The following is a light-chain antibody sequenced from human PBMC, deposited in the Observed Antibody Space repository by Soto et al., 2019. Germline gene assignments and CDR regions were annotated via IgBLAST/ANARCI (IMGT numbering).Light chain of an antibody. V-gene: IGKV1-12*01. CDR1: QGIGVR. J-gene: IGKJ1*01. CDR3: LQVFSFPRT. Sequence: DIQMTKSTSSLSASIGDSVTITCRAEQGIGVRLAWFQQKPGKAPQYLIQALTTLASGVPSRFSGSGSGTEFILTINNLQPEDVGTYYCLQVFSFPRTFGQGTKVDIK. CDR2: ALT.